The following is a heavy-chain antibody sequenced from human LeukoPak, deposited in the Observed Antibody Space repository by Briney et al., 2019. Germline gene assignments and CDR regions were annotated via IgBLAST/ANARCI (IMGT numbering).Heavy chain of an antibody. CDR3: ARHGLGSCWFGFDY. D-gene: IGHD6-13*01. Sequence: GESLKISWKGSGYRFTTYWIGRVRQMPGKGLERGGIINPGESEPRYRQSFQGQVNISAEKSNRTAFLQWRSPKASDTARDYRARHGLGSCWFGFDYWGQGTLVTVSS. J-gene: IGHJ4*02. V-gene: IGHV5-51*01. CDR1: GYRFTTYW. CDR2: INPGESEP.